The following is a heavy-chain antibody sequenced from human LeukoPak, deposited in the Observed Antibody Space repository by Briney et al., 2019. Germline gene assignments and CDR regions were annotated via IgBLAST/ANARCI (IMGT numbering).Heavy chain of an antibody. V-gene: IGHV3-48*03. CDR3: ARDEDMVATIPSFFDY. Sequence: GGSLRLSCAASGFTFSSYEMNWVRQAPGKGLEWVSYISSSGSSIYYADSVKGRFTIFRDNAKKSLYLQMKSLRAEDTAVYYCARDEDMVATIPSFFDYWGQGTLVTVSS. D-gene: IGHD5-12*01. CDR1: GFTFSSYE. CDR2: ISSSGSSI. J-gene: IGHJ4*02.